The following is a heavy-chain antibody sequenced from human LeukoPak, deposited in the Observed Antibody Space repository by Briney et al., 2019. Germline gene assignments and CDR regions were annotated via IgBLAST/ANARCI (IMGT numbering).Heavy chain of an antibody. CDR3: ARVPYSGYDLDY. Sequence: GGSLRLSCAASGFTFSSYWMHWVRQAPGKWLVWVSRINSDGSSTSYADSVKGRFTISRDNAKNTLYLQMNSLRAEDTAVYYCARVPYSGYDLDYWGQGTLVTVSS. CDR2: INSDGSST. V-gene: IGHV3-74*01. J-gene: IGHJ4*02. CDR1: GFTFSSYW. D-gene: IGHD5-12*01.